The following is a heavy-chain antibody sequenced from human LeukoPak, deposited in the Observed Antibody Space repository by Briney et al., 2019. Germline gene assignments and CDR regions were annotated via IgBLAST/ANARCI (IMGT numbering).Heavy chain of an antibody. CDR2: LYHSGTT. V-gene: IGHV4-38-2*01. Sequence: SETLSLTCVVSTDSLSIDYSWGWLRQPPGKGLEGIGGLYHSGTTYYNPPLRSRVTISLDMSKNQFSLNLSSVTAADTAVYYCASLFILGGAVDNWGQGTLVTVSS. D-gene: IGHD1-26*01. CDR3: ASLFILGGAVDN. CDR1: TDSLSIDYS. J-gene: IGHJ4*02.